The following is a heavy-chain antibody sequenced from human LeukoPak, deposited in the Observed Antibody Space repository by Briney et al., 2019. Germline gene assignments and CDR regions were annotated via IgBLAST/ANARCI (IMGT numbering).Heavy chain of an antibody. D-gene: IGHD3-10*01. V-gene: IGHV3-30*01. Sequence: GGSLRLSCAASGFTFSSYAMHWVRQAPGKGLEWVALISYDGGNTYYADSVKGRFTISRDNSKNTLDLQLNSLRVEDTAVYYCASDSTYYYGSGSSGPHYFDYWGQGTLVTVSS. CDR1: GFTFSSYA. CDR2: ISYDGGNT. CDR3: ASDSTYYYGSGSSGPHYFDY. J-gene: IGHJ4*02.